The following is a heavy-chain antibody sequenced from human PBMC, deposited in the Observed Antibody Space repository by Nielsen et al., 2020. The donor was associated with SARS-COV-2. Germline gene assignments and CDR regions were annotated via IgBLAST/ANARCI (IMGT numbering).Heavy chain of an antibody. CDR3: ARDLTGYSSGWYGDY. D-gene: IGHD6-19*01. CDR1: GFTFSSYA. J-gene: IGHJ4*02. Sequence: GGSLRLSCAASGFTFSSYAMHWVRQAPGKGLEWVAVISYDGSNKYYADSVKGRFTISRDNSKNTLYLQMNSLRAEDTAVYYCARDLTGYSSGWYGDYWGQGTLVTVSS. CDR2: ISYDGSNK. V-gene: IGHV3-30-3*01.